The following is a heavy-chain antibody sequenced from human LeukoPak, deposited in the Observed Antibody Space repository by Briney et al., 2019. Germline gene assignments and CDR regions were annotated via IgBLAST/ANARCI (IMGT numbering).Heavy chain of an antibody. J-gene: IGHJ4*02. V-gene: IGHV3-7*01. CDR1: GFSVSGYW. D-gene: IGHD1-14*01. CDR3: TRYNNDHFDY. Sequence: GGSLRLSCAVSGFSVSGYWMTWVRQAPGKGLEWVANIKQDGSEKNYVDSVKGRFTISRDNSKNTMSVQMDDLRAEDTAVYYCTRYNNDHFDYWGQGTLVTVSS. CDR2: IKQDGSEK.